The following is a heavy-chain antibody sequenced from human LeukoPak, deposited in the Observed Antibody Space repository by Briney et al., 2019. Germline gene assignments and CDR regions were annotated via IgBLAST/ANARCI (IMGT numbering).Heavy chain of an antibody. CDR2: IIPILGIA. D-gene: IGHD3-10*01. V-gene: IGHV1-69*04. CDR3: ASYGSGSYHLDY. CDR1: GGTFSSYA. Sequence: ASVKVSRKASGGTFSSYAISWVRQAPGQGLEWMGRIIPILGIANYAQKFQGRVTITADKSTSTAYMELSSLRSEDTAVYYCASYGSGSYHLDYWGQGTLVTVSS. J-gene: IGHJ4*02.